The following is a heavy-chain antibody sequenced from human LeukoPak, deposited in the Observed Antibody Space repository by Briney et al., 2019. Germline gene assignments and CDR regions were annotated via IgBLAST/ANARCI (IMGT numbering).Heavy chain of an antibody. CDR3: ARESDLSHYYRTDY. J-gene: IGHJ4*02. Sequence: PSQTLSLTCAVSGVPINRNNYYWRWIRQPAGKGLGWILRISSSGSTPYNPTLNRRVTISADTSKNQLSPELNSVTAADTAVYYCARESDLSHYYRTDYWGQGTLVTVSS. CDR1: GVPINRNNYY. D-gene: IGHD1-26*01. V-gene: IGHV4-61*02. CDR2: ISSSGST.